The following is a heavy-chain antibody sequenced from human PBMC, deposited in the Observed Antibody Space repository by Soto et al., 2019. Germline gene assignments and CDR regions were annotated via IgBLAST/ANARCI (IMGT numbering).Heavy chain of an antibody. CDR2: ISSRSDI. Sequence: LRLSCVGSGFTFSTYSINWVRQAPGKGLEWVSSISSRSDIYYADSVKGRFTISRDNAKNSVSLQMNSLRAEDTAVYYCAREYTAWPLAYGLDVWGQGTTVTVSS. CDR3: AREYTAWPLAYGLDV. V-gene: IGHV3-21*01. D-gene: IGHD2-2*02. J-gene: IGHJ6*02. CDR1: GFTFSTYS.